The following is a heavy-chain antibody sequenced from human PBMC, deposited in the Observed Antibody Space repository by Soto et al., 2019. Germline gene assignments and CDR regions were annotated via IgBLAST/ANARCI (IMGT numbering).Heavy chain of an antibody. CDR2: ISSSSSYI. J-gene: IGHJ6*02. CDR3: ARDRGNIAAAGRYGMDV. V-gene: IGHV3-21*01. CDR1: GFTFSSYS. D-gene: IGHD6-13*01. Sequence: AGGSLRLSCAASGFTFSSYSMNWVRQAPGKGLEWVSSISSSSSYIYYADSVKGRFTISRDNAKNSLYLQMNSLRAEDTAVYYCARDRGNIAAAGRYGMDVWGQVTTVTVSS.